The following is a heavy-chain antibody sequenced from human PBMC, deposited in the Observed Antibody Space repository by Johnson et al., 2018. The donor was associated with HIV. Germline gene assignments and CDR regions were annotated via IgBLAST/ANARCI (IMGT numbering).Heavy chain of an antibody. CDR2: ISASVGST. J-gene: IGHJ3*02. Sequence: VQLVESGGGLVQPGGSLSLSCAASGFTFSSYAMSWVRQAPGKGLEWVSAISASVGSTYYADSVKGRFHLSRDYAKNTLYLQMNILRAEDTAVYYCAKDLIADYGDFGRAFDIWGQGTMVTVSS. CDR3: AKDLIADYGDFGRAFDI. V-gene: IGHV3-23*04. CDR1: GFTFSSYA. D-gene: IGHD4-17*01.